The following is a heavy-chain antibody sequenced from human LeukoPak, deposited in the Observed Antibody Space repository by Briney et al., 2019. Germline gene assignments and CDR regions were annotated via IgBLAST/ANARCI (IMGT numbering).Heavy chain of an antibody. D-gene: IGHD3-10*01. CDR1: GFTFSSYG. CDR2: IWYDGSNK. CDR3: AREGARGAFDI. Sequence: PGGSLRLSCAASGFTFSSYGMHWVRQAPGKGLEWVAVIWYDGSNKYYADSAKGRFTISRDNSKNTLYLQMNSLRAEDTAVYYCAREGARGAFDIWGQGTMVTVSS. J-gene: IGHJ3*02. V-gene: IGHV3-33*01.